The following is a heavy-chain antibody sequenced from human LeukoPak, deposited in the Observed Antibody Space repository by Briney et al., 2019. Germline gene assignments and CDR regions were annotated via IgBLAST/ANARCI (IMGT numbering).Heavy chain of an antibody. CDR1: GFTFSNAW. D-gene: IGHD2-21*02. Sequence: GGSLRLSCAASGFTFSNAWMSWVRQAPGKGREWVGRIKSKTDGGTTDYAAPVKGRFTISRDDSKNTLYLQMNSLKTEDTAVYYCTTLIVVVTDLADYWGQGTLVTVSS. V-gene: IGHV3-15*01. CDR3: TTLIVVVTDLADY. CDR2: IKSKTDGGTT. J-gene: IGHJ4*02.